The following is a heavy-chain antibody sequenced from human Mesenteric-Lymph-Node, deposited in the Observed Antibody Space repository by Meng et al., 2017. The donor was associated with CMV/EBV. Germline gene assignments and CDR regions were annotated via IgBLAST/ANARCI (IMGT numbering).Heavy chain of an antibody. V-gene: IGHV1-2*02. CDR1: GYTFTGYY. CDR3: ARDFISSRAVADPGGLYYYGMDV. D-gene: IGHD6-19*01. CDR2: INPNSGGT. Sequence: ASVKVSCKASGYTFTGYYMHWVRQAPGQGLEWMGWINPNSGGTNYAQKFQGRVTMTRDTSISTAYMELSRLRSDDTAVYYCARDFISSRAVADPGGLYYYGMDVWGQGTTVTVSS. J-gene: IGHJ6*02.